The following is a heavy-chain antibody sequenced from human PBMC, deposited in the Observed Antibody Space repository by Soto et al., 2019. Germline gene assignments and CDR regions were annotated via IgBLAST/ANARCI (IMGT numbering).Heavy chain of an antibody. CDR2: IYYSVST. J-gene: IGHJ4*02. V-gene: IGHV4-39*01. Sequence: SETLSLTCTVSGGSFSSSSYYWGWIRQPPGKGLEWIGSIYYSVSTYYNPSLKSRVTMSVDPSKNQFSLKLISVTAADTAVYYCARHWITMVRGVCHFDYWGQGTLVTVSS. D-gene: IGHD3-10*01. CDR3: ARHWITMVRGVCHFDY. CDR1: GGSFSSSSYY.